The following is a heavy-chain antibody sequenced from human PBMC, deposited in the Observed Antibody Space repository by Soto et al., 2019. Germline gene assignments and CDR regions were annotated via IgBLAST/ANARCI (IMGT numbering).Heavy chain of an antibody. CDR2: ISGSGGST. D-gene: IGHD4-17*01. CDR3: ARTRYDDYPRPTYYFDY. CDR1: GFTFSSYA. V-gene: IGHV3-23*01. J-gene: IGHJ4*02. Sequence: PGGSLRLSCAASGFTFSSYAMSWVRQAPGKGLEWVSAISGSGGSTYYADSVKGRFTISRDNSKSTLYLQMNILRAEDTAVYYCARTRYDDYPRPTYYFDYWGQGTQVTVSS.